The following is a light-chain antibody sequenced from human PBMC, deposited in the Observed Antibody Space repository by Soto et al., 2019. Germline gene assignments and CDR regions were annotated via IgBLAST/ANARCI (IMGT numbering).Light chain of an antibody. Sequence: EIVMTQSPATLTVSPGERATLSCRASQSAGTNLAWYQQKPGQAPRLLIHGAFTRATGIPARFSGSGSGTEFTPTISSLQSEDFAVFYCQQYNQWPITFGHGHDWRL. CDR1: QSAGTN. CDR2: GAF. CDR3: QQYNQWPIT. V-gene: IGKV3-15*01. J-gene: IGKJ5*01.